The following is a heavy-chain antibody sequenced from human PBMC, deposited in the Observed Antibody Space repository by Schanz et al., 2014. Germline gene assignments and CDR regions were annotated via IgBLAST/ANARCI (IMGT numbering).Heavy chain of an antibody. Sequence: QVQLVESGGGVVQPGRSLRLSCAASGFNFSNYDIHWVRQAPGKGLEWVALIYYNGTNKYYADSVKGRFTISRDNSHNTLYLQMNTLRTEDTAVYYCAKELNRRGGQTNFYYYYGMDVWGQGTTVTVSS. V-gene: IGHV3-30*18. D-gene: IGHD5-12*01. CDR2: IYYNGTNK. CDR1: GFNFSNYD. J-gene: IGHJ6*02. CDR3: AKELNRRGGQTNFYYYYGMDV.